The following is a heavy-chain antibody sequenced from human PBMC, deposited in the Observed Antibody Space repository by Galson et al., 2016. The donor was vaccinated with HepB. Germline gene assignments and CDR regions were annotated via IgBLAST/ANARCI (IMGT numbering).Heavy chain of an antibody. J-gene: IGHJ4*02. CDR3: APPNQYYHNTGYYLRYFDY. Sequence: ALVKPTQTLTLTCTFSGFSLSTSGVAVGWIRQPPRKALEWPALIDWDDDKRYSPSLKCRLTITKDTSNIQVVSTMTNLDPVDTGTHYCAPPNQYYHNTGYYLRYFDYWGQGTLVTVSS. D-gene: IGHD3-22*01. CDR1: GFSLSTSGVA. V-gene: IGHV2-5*02. CDR2: IDWDDDK.